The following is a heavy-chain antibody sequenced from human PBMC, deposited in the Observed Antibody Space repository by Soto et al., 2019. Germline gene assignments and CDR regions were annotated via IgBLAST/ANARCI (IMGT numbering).Heavy chain of an antibody. CDR1: GGSFSSYY. Sequence: SETLSLTCGVSGGSFSSYYWSWIRQPPGKGLEWIGEINYFGSSNYNPFLKSRVTISADTSKNPFSLKLTSVTAADTAVYYCAAWVGTMVPSDYWGQGTLVTVSS. CDR3: AAWVGTMVPSDY. CDR2: INYFGSS. J-gene: IGHJ4*02. D-gene: IGHD3-10*01. V-gene: IGHV4-34*01.